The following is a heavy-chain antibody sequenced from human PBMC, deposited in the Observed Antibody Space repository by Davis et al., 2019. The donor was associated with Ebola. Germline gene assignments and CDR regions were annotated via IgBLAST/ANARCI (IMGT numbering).Heavy chain of an antibody. V-gene: IGHV4-34*01. CDR1: GGSFSGYY. D-gene: IGHD5-18*01. CDR2: INHSGST. Sequence: ETLSPTCAVYGGSFSGYYCSWLRQPPVKGLEWIREINHSGSTYYNPSLKSRVTISVDTSKNQFSLKLSSVTAADTAVYYCARDSYRRAGYGLKWWFDPWGQGTLVTVSS. CDR3: ARDSYRRAGYGLKWWFDP. J-gene: IGHJ5*02.